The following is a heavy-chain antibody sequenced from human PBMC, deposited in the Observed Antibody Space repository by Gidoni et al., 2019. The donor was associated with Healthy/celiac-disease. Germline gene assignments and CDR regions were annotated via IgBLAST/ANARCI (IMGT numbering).Heavy chain of an antibody. Sequence: QLQLQESGPGLVKPSETLSLTCTVSGGSISSSSYYWGWIRQPPGKGLEWIGSIYYSGSTYYNPSLKSRVTISGDTSKNQFFLKLSSVTAADTAVYYCAKYYYGSGSPGAYFDYWGQGTLVTVSS. CDR2: IYYSGST. CDR1: GGSISSSSYY. D-gene: IGHD3-10*01. CDR3: AKYYYGSGSPGAYFDY. J-gene: IGHJ4*02. V-gene: IGHV4-39*01.